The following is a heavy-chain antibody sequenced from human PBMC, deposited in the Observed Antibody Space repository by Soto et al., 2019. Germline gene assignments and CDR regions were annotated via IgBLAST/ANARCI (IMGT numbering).Heavy chain of an antibody. D-gene: IGHD3-22*01. CDR1: GGSISSSNW. V-gene: IGHV4-4*02. J-gene: IGHJ6*02. CDR2: IYHSGST. Sequence: SETLSLTCAVSGGSISSSNWWSWVRQPPGKGLEWIGEIYHSGSTNYNPSLKSRVTISVDKSKNQFSLKLSSVTAADTAVYYCARGSSYYDSSGYYYYYYGMDVWGQGTTVTVSS. CDR3: ARGSSYYDSSGYYYYYYGMDV.